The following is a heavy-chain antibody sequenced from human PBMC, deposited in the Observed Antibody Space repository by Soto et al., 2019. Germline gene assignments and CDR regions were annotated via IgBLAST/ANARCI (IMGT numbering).Heavy chain of an antibody. J-gene: IGHJ3*02. V-gene: IGHV3-23*01. CDR3: AKDPDSYDRGRPDAFEM. Sequence: PGGSLRLSCAGSGYTFNYHAMSWVRQAPGKGLEWVSAISSSGRDTFYGDSVKGRFTISRDNSKNTLFLQMNSLRADDTAIYYCAKDPDSYDRGRPDAFEMWGQGTMVTVSS. CDR2: ISSSGRDT. D-gene: IGHD3-22*01. CDR1: GYTFNYHA.